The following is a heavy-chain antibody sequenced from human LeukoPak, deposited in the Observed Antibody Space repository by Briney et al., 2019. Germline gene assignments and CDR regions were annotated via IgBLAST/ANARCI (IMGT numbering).Heavy chain of an antibody. CDR1: GFTFGEYA. D-gene: IGHD6-13*01. CDR3: AKDPNYSSSWYLNY. V-gene: IGHV3-9*01. CDR2: ISWNSGSI. J-gene: IGHJ4*02. Sequence: GRSLRLSCAASGFTFGEYAMHWVRQAPGKGLEWVSGISWNSGSIGYADSVEGRFTISRDNAKNSLYLQMNSLRAEDTALYYCAKDPNYSSSWYLNYWGKGTLVTVSS.